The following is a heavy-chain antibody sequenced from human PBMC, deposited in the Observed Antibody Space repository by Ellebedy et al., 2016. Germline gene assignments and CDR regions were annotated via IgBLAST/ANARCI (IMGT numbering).Heavy chain of an antibody. Sequence: SETLSLTXTVSGYSITTNYYWAWIRQPPGRGLEWIGSINHGGDTHYKPSLSGRVTISVDTSKNQFSLKMHSVTAADAAVYYCARLHSYGSDQWFDPWGQGTLATVSP. CDR3: ARLHSYGSDQWFDP. CDR2: INHGGDT. D-gene: IGHD3-10*01. CDR1: GYSITTNYY. V-gene: IGHV4-38-2*02. J-gene: IGHJ5*02.